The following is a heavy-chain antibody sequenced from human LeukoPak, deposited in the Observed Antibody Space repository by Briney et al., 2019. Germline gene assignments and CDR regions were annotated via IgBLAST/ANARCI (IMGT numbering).Heavy chain of an antibody. CDR2: IHSSSGSI. CDR3: ARDLAWDAFDI. J-gene: IGHJ3*02. CDR1: GFTFSSYS. Sequence: GGSLRLSCAASGFTFSSYSMNWVRQAPGKGLEWVSSIHSSSGSIYYAGSLKGRFTFSRNNAKNSLYLQMNSLRAEDTAVYYCARDLAWDAFDIWGQGTMVTVSS. V-gene: IGHV3-21*01.